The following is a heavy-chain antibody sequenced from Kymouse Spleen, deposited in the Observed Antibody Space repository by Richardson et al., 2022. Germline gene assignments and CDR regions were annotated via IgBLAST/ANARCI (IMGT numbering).Heavy chain of an antibody. CDR1: GFTFSSYG. CDR2: ISYDGSNK. V-gene: IGHV3-30*18. J-gene: IGHJ6*02. D-gene: IGHD1-7*01. CDR3: ANSITGTTYYYYYGMDV. Sequence: QVQLVESGGGVVQPGRSLRLSCAASGFTFSSYGMHWVRQAPGKGLEWVAVISYDGSNKYYADSVKGRFTISRDNSKNTLYLQMNSLRAEDTAVYYCANSITGTTYYYYYGMDVWGQGTTVTVSS.